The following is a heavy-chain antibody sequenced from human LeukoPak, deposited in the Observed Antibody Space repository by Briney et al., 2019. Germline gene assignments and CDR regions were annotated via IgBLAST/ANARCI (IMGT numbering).Heavy chain of an antibody. CDR1: GYSFTSFR. CDR3: ARVATIVGFDY. V-gene: IGHV5-51*01. Sequence: GESLKISLKGSGYSFTSFRIGRVRQIPGKGLEGVGIIYPCDSHTRYSPSFQGQVTISADKSINTAYLQWSSLKASDTAMYYCARVATIVGFDYWGQGTLVTVSS. J-gene: IGHJ4*02. D-gene: IGHD5-12*01. CDR2: IYPCDSHT.